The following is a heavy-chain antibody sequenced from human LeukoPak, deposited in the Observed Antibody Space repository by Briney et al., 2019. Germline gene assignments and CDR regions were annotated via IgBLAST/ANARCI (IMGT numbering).Heavy chain of an antibody. CDR3: AKGVIQWELLSN. V-gene: IGHV3-23*01. CDR2: ISGSGGST. CDR1: GFTFSSYG. Sequence: PGGSLRLSCAASGFTFSSYGMSWVRQAPGKGLEWVSAISGSGGSTYYADSVKGRFTISRDNSKNTLYLRMNSLRAEDTAVYYCAKGVIQWELLSNWGQGTLVTVSS. J-gene: IGHJ4*02. D-gene: IGHD1-26*01.